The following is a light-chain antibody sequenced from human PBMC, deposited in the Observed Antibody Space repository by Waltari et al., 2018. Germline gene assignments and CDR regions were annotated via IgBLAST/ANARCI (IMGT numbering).Light chain of an antibody. J-gene: IGLJ3*02. Sequence: QSVLTQPPSVSGAPGQRVTISCTGSSSNIGTRYGVHWYQQLPGTAPNLLTSANPHRPSGVPDRFSGSKSGTSAYLAITGLQPEDEADYYCQSYDITLSAWVFGGGTRLTVL. CDR1: SSNIGTRYG. CDR2: ANP. CDR3: QSYDITLSAWV. V-gene: IGLV1-40*01.